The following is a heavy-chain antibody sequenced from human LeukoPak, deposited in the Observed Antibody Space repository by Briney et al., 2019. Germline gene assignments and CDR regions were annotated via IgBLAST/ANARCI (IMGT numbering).Heavy chain of an antibody. Sequence: PGGSLRLSCAASGFTFSSYSMNWVRQAPGKGLVWVSRINSDGGTTTYADSVKGRFTISRDNAKNTLYLQMNSLRAEDTAVYYCARGDISASGLADYWGQGTLVTVSS. CDR3: ARGDISASGLADY. D-gene: IGHD6-13*01. J-gene: IGHJ4*02. CDR1: GFTFSSYS. V-gene: IGHV3-74*01. CDR2: INSDGGTT.